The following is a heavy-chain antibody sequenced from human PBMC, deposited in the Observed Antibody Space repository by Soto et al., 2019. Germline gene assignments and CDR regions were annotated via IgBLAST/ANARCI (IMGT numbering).Heavy chain of an antibody. D-gene: IGHD2-2*01. CDR2: ISGSGSST. V-gene: IGHV3-23*01. CDR3: ARRLLLRPFDY. Sequence: PGGSLRLSCAASGFTFSSYAMSWVRQAPGKGLVWVSAISGSGSSTYYADSVKGRFTISRDDAKNTLYLQMNSLRAEDTAVYYCARRLLLRPFDYWGQGTLVTVS. CDR1: GFTFSSYA. J-gene: IGHJ4*02.